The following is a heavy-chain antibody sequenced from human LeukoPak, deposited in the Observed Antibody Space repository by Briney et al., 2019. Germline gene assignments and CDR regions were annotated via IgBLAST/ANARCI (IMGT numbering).Heavy chain of an antibody. CDR2: INGVGTAT. Sequence: WVSRINGVGTATTYADTVKGRFTISRDNAKKTLYLQMNGLRDEDTAIYYCTRDLRNKGLDPWGQGTLVTVSS. V-gene: IGHV3-74*01. CDR3: TRDLRNKGLDP. J-gene: IGHJ5*02. D-gene: IGHD2/OR15-2a*01.